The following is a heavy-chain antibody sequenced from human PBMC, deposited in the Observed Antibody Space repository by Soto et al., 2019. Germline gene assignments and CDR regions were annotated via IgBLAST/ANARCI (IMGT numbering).Heavy chain of an antibody. CDR3: ARGHDNSNYAAHH. Sequence: ASVKVSCKASGYTFTGYYMHWVRQAPGQGLEWMGWINPNSGGTNYAQKFQGWVTMTRDTSSSTAYMEVNRLKSDDTAVYYCARGHDNSNYAAHHWGQGTLVTVSS. CDR2: INPNSGGT. CDR1: GYTFTGYY. V-gene: IGHV1-2*04. J-gene: IGHJ5*02. D-gene: IGHD4-4*01.